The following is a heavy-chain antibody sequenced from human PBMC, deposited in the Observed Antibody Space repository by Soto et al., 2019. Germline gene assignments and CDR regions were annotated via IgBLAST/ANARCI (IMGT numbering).Heavy chain of an antibody. Sequence: PSQTLSLTCAISGDSVSSNSAAWNWIRQSPSRGLEWLGRTYYRSKWYNDYAVSVKSRITINPDTSKNQFSLQLNSVTPEDTAVYYCARETPTRGTDYDFWSGIKNWFDPWGQGTLVTVSS. J-gene: IGHJ5*02. CDR1: GDSVSSNSAA. D-gene: IGHD3-3*01. CDR2: TYYRSKWYN. V-gene: IGHV6-1*01. CDR3: ARETPTRGTDYDFWSGIKNWFDP.